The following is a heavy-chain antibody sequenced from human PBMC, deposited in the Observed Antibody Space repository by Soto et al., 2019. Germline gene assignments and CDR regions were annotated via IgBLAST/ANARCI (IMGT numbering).Heavy chain of an antibody. CDR3: ARDLVAVRPGWFDP. J-gene: IGHJ5*02. CDR2: ISAYNGNT. V-gene: IGHV1-18*01. D-gene: IGHD6-6*01. Sequence: QVPLVQSGTEVKKPGASVKVSCQASGYTFTTYGINWVRQAPGQGLERMGWISAYNGNTNYAQKFQGRVTMTTDTSRSTAYMELRSLRSDDTAVYYCARDLVAVRPGWFDPWGQGTLVTVSS. CDR1: GYTFTTYG.